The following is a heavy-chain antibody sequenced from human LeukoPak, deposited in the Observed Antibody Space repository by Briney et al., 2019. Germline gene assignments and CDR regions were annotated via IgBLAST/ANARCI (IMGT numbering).Heavy chain of an antibody. D-gene: IGHD3-10*01. J-gene: IGHJ4*02. Sequence: PGGSLRLSCAASGFTFSSYWMSWVRQSPGKGLGWVANIKQDGSEKYYVDSVKGRFTISRDNAKNSLYLQMNSLRAEDTAVYYCARDHVWFGELTDYWGQGTLVTVSS. V-gene: IGHV3-7*01. CDR1: GFTFSSYW. CDR3: ARDHVWFGELTDY. CDR2: IKQDGSEK.